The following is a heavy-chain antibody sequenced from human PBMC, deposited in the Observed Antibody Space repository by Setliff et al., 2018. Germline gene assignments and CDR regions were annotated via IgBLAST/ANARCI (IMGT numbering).Heavy chain of an antibody. D-gene: IGHD3-10*01. J-gene: IGHJ4*02. CDR3: ARSLGSGSYYNSRPFYSDY. CDR2: IDPSGNT. CDR1: GGSISSGSNY. V-gene: IGHV4-61*09. Sequence: KPSETLSLTCTVSGGSISSGSNYWSWIRQPAGRGLEWIGHIDPSGNTNYHPSLKSRVTISGDTSKNQFPLKLTSVTAADTAVYFCARSLGSGSYYNSRPFYSDYWGQGTLVTVSS.